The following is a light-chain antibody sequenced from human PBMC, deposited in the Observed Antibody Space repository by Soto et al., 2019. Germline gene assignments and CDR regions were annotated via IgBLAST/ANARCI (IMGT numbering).Light chain of an antibody. CDR2: ANT. J-gene: IGLJ2*01. Sequence: QSVLTQLPSVSGAPGQRVTISCTGSASNIGADFDVHWYQQLPGSAPRLLIFANTNRPSGVPDRFSGSKSGTSASLAITGLHAEDEADYYCQSYDSSLTVVFGAGTKLTVL. V-gene: IGLV1-40*01. CDR1: ASNIGADFD. CDR3: QSYDSSLTVV.